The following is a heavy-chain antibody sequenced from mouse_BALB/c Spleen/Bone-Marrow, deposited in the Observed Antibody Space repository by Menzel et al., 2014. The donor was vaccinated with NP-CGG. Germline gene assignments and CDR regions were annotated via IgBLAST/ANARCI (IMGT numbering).Heavy chain of an antibody. CDR2: ISSGGSYT. CDR1: GFTFSSYG. Sequence: EVQLVESGGDLVKPGGSLKLSCAASGFTFSSYGMSWVRQTPVKRLEWVATISSGGSYTYYPDSVEGRFTISRDNAKNTLYLQMSSLKSEDTAMYYCARGGGAYYGNYWFAYWGQGTLVTVSA. D-gene: IGHD2-10*01. CDR3: ARGGGAYYGNYWFAY. V-gene: IGHV5-6*01. J-gene: IGHJ3*01.